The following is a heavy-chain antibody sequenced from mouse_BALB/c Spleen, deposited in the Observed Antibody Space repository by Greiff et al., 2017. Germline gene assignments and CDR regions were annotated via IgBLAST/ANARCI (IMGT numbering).Heavy chain of an antibody. CDR1: GYTFTSYT. D-gene: IGHD2-10*01. V-gene: IGHV1-4*01. J-gene: IGHJ3*01. CDR3: AREAYYGKLAY. CDR2: INPSSGYT. Sequence: VQLQQSGAELARPGASVKMSCKASGYTFTSYTMHWVKQRPGQGLEWIGYINPSSGYTNYNQKFKDKATLTADKSSSTAYMQLSSLTSEDSAVYYCAREAYYGKLAYWGQGTLVTVSA.